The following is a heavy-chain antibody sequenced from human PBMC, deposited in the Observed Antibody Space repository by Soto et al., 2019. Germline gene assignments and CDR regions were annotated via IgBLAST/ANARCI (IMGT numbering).Heavy chain of an antibody. CDR3: AKTTDGWFSAFEI. CDR1: GFTVSSNY. Sequence: GSLRLSCAASGFTVSSNYMSWVRQAPGKGLEWVSVIYSGGSTYYADSVKGRFIFSRDNPKNTMYLQMNSLRAEDTAVYFCAKTTDGWFSAFEIWGQGTVVTVSS. D-gene: IGHD6-19*01. CDR2: IYSGGST. J-gene: IGHJ3*02. V-gene: IGHV3-53*01.